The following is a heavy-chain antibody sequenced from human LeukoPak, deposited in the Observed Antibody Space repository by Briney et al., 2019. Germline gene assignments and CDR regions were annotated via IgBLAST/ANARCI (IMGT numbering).Heavy chain of an antibody. CDR3: ARDGYSGYDYIYFDY. V-gene: IGHV1-18*01. CDR1: GYTFTSYG. J-gene: IGHJ4*02. Sequence: ASVKVSCKASGYTFTSYGISWVPQAPGQGLEWMGWISAYNGNTNYAQKLQGRVTMTTDTSTSTAYMELRSLRSDDTAVYYCARDGYSGYDYIYFDYWGQGTLVTVSS. CDR2: ISAYNGNT. D-gene: IGHD5-12*01.